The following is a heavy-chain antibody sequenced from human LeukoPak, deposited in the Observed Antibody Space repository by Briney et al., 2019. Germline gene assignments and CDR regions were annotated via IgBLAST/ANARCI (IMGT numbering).Heavy chain of an antibody. D-gene: IGHD1-1*01. CDR1: GFTFSSYA. CDR3: ARTTHAFDI. J-gene: IGHJ3*02. Sequence: PGGSLRLSCAASGFTFSSYAMSWVRQAPGKGLEWVSGISGSGGSTYYADSVKGRFTISRDIPKNTLYLQMNSLRAEDTAVYYCARTTHAFDIWGQGTLVTVSS. CDR2: ISGSGGST. V-gene: IGHV3-23*01.